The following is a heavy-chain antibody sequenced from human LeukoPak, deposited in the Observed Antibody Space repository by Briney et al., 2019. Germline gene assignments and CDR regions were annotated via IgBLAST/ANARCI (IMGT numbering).Heavy chain of an antibody. CDR1: GGSIRSYK. CDR3: ARVYGDFKGFDP. D-gene: IGHD4-17*01. Sequence: SETLSLTCSVSGGSIRSYKWNWIRQPPGKGQEWIGSISYSGSTIYNPSLKSRVIISVDTSKNQFSLRLSSVTAADTAVYYCARVYGDFKGFDPWGQGTLVTVSS. CDR2: ISYSGST. V-gene: IGHV4-59*01. J-gene: IGHJ5*02.